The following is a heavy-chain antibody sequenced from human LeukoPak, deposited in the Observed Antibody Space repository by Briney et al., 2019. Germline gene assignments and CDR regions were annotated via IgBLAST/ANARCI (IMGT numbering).Heavy chain of an antibody. CDR1: GFTFSSYG. Sequence: GGSLRLSCAASGFTFSSYGMHWVRQAPGKGLEWVAVIWYDGSNKYYADSVNGRFTISRDNSKNTLYLQMNSLRAEDTAVYYCARDAGYCSGGSCYPGQFDYWGQGTLVTVSS. D-gene: IGHD2-15*01. J-gene: IGHJ4*02. CDR3: ARDAGYCSGGSCYPGQFDY. V-gene: IGHV3-33*01. CDR2: IWYDGSNK.